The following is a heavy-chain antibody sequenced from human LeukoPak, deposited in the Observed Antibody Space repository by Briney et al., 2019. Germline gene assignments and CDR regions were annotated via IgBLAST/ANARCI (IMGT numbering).Heavy chain of an antibody. Sequence: PGGSLRLSCAASGFTFISYAMSWVRQAPGKGLEWVSSISGSGGSTYYADSVKGRFTISRDNAKNTLYLQMNSLRAEDTAVYYCARESNDFWSGYYMRYFDYWGQGTLVTVSS. CDR1: GFTFISYA. CDR3: ARESNDFWSGYYMRYFDY. J-gene: IGHJ4*02. V-gene: IGHV3-23*01. CDR2: ISGSGGST. D-gene: IGHD3-3*01.